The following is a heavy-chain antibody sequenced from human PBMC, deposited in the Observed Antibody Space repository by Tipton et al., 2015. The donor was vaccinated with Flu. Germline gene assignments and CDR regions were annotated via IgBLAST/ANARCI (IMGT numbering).Heavy chain of an antibody. CDR2: IYSSGST. J-gene: IGHJ3*02. CDR1: GGSISGYY. Sequence: LRLSCTVSGGSISGYYWSWIRQPAGKGLEWIGCIYSSGSTSYNPSLKSRVTMSVDTSKNQFSLNLSSVTAADTAVYYCARWRDGSAAPSAEMSTKNGFDIWGQGTMVTVSS. V-gene: IGHV4-4*07. CDR3: ARWRDGSAAPSAEMSTKNGFDI. D-gene: IGHD5-24*01.